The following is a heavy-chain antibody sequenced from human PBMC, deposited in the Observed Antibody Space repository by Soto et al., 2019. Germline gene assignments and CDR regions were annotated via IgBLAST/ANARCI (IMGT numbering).Heavy chain of an antibody. CDR3: AWDGGSTDWFDP. J-gene: IGHJ5*02. V-gene: IGHV1-2*02. CDR2: INPNSGGT. CDR1: GYTFTGYF. Sequence: QVQLVQSGAEVKKPGASVKVSCKASGYTFTGYFMHWVRQAPGQGLEWMGWINPNSGGTTYAQKCQGRVTMTRDTSITTAYMELTRLTSDDTAVYYCAWDGGSTDWFDPWGQGTLVTVSS.